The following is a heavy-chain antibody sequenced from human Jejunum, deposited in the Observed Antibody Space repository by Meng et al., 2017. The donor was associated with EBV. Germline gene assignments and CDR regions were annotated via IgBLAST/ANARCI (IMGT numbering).Heavy chain of an antibody. Sequence: QVQPVHSGAEVKKPGASVKLSCKASGYTFTNYPIHWVRQAPGQRPEWMGCINPGNGETEFSQKFQGRVTITRDTSATTAYMELTSLRSEDTAVYYCASRPGFNIGPFGYWGQGTLVTVSS. CDR3: ASRPGFNIGPFGY. CDR2: INPGNGET. D-gene: IGHD3/OR15-3a*01. V-gene: IGHV1-3*01. CDR1: GYTFTNYP. J-gene: IGHJ4*02.